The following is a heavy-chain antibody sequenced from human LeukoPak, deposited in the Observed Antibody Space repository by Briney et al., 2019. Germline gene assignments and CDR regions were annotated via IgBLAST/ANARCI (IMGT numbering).Heavy chain of an antibody. CDR1: GFTFSDYY. D-gene: IGHD3-9*01. J-gene: IGHJ4*02. CDR3: ARGPDYDILADYCDY. Sequence: PGGSLRLSCATSGFTFSDYYMTWMRQAPGKGLEWIGEINHSGSTNYNPSLKSRVSISIDTSKNQWSLNLSSVTAADTAVYYCARGPDYDILADYCDYWGQGILVTVSS. V-gene: IGHV4-34*01. CDR2: INHSGST.